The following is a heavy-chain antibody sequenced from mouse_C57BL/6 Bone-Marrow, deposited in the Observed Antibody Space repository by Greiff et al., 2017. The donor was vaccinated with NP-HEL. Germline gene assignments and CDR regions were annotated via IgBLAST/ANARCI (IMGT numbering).Heavy chain of an antibody. V-gene: IGHV5-9-1*02. CDR3: TRVEGFITTVVAVDY. CDR2: LSSGGDYI. CDR1: GFTFSSYA. J-gene: IGHJ2*01. Sequence: EVKLMESGEGLVKPGGSLKLSCAASGFTFSSYAMSWVRQTPEKRLEWVAYLSSGGDYIYYADTVKGRFTISRDNARNTLYLQMSSLKSEDTAMYYCTRVEGFITTVVAVDYWGQGTTLTVSS. D-gene: IGHD1-1*01.